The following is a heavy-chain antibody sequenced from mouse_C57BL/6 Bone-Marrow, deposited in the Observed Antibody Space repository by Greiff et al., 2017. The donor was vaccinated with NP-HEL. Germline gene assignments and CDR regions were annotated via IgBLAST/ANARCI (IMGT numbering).Heavy chain of an antibody. J-gene: IGHJ2*01. CDR2: ISDGGSYT. CDR3: ARDTVPYYFDY. Sequence: EVKVVESGGGLVKPGGSLKLSCAASGFTFSSYAMSWVRQTPEKRLEWVATISDGGSYTYYPDNVKGRFTISRDNAKNNLYLQMSHLKSEDTAMYYCARDTVPYYFDYWGQGTTLTVSS. CDR1: GFTFSSYA. V-gene: IGHV5-4*01.